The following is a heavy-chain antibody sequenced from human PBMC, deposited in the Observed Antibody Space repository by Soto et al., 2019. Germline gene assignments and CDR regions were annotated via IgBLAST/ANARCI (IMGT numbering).Heavy chain of an antibody. Sequence: GGSLRLSCAASGFTFSSYAMSWVRQAPGKGLEWVSAISGSGGSTYYADSVKGRFTISRDNSKNTLYLQMNSLRAEDTALYYCAKSAVKAAAGPDAFDIWGQGTMVTVSS. CDR3: AKSAVKAAAGPDAFDI. V-gene: IGHV3-23*01. D-gene: IGHD6-13*01. CDR1: GFTFSSYA. CDR2: ISGSGGST. J-gene: IGHJ3*02.